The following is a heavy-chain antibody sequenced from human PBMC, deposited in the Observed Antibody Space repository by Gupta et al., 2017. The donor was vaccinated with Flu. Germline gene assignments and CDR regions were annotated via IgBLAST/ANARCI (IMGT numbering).Heavy chain of an antibody. Sequence: QLQLQESGPGLVKSSETLSLTCTVSGGSITSGSYYWAWIRQPPGEGLEWIGHIYHIGNTHYNPSLKSRVTISVDTSKNQFSLKLNSVTAADTAVYDCARLSDRASGGAFDYWGQGALVTVSS. CDR1: GGSITSGSYY. CDR2: IYHIGNT. D-gene: IGHD2-8*02. CDR3: ARLSDRASGGAFDY. V-gene: IGHV4-39*01. J-gene: IGHJ4*02.